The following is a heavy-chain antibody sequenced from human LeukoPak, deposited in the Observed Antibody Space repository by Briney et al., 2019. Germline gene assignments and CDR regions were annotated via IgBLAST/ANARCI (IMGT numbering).Heavy chain of an antibody. J-gene: IGHJ4*02. CDR1: GGSIATYY. CDR3: ARGYGDIDY. D-gene: IGHD4-17*01. CDR2: IYDSGST. V-gene: IGHV4-59*01. Sequence: TSETLSLTCTVSGGSIATYYWSWIRQTPGKGLEWIGYIYDSGSTKYNPSLKSRVTISVDTSKNQFSLKLSSVTAADTAVYYCARGYGDIDYWGQGTLVTVSS.